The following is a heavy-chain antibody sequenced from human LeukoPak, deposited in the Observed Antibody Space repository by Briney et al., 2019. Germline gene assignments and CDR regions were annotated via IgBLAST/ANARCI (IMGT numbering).Heavy chain of an antibody. CDR1: GFTFSSFE. J-gene: IGHJ2*01. CDR3: ARVKYYYDSSGYSRYFDL. V-gene: IGHV3-48*03. D-gene: IGHD3-22*01. Sequence: PGGSLRLSCAASGFTFSSFEMNWVRQGPGKGLEWVSYISNNGYTIYYADSVKGRFTISRDNAKNSLYLQMNSLRAEDTAVYYCARVKYYYDSSGYSRYFDLWGRGTLVTVSS. CDR2: ISNNGYTI.